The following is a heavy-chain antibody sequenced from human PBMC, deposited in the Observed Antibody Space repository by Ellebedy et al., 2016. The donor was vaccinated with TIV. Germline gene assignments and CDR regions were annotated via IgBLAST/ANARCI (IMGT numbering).Heavy chain of an antibody. CDR1: GGSISNYY. D-gene: IGHD1-26*01. CDR2: VYYSGSI. J-gene: IGHJ4*02. Sequence: MPSETLSLTCTVSGGSISNYYWNWIRQPPGKGLEWIGYVYYSGSINYSPSLKSRLTISVDTSKSQLSLRLSSVTAADTAIYYCARGKISGTSPFDFWGQGTLVSVSS. V-gene: IGHV4-59*01. CDR3: ARGKISGTSPFDF.